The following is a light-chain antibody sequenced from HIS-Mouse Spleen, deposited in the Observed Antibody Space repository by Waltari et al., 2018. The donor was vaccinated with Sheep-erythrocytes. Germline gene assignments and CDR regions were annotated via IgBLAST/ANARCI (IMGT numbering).Light chain of an antibody. CDR2: DVS. V-gene: IGLV2-11*01. CDR3: CSYAGSYNHV. J-gene: IGLJ1*01. CDR1: SSDVGGSNY. Sequence: QSALTQPRSVSGSPGQSVTISCTGTSSDVGGSNYASWIQQHPGKAPKLMIYDVSKRPSGVPDRFSGSKSGNTASLTISGLQAEDEADYYCCSYAGSYNHVFATGTKVTVL.